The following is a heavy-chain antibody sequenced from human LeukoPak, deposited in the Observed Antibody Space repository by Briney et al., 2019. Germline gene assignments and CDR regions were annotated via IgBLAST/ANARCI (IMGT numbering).Heavy chain of an antibody. CDR1: GFIFSSYG. D-gene: IGHD5-24*01. CDR3: ARGRDGYNPFDY. J-gene: IGHJ4*02. CDR2: ISSNGGGT. V-gene: IGHV3-64D*09. Sequence: GGSLRLSCSASGFIFSSYGMHWVRQAPGKGPQHVSSISSNGGGTDYADSVKDRFTISRDNSKNTLYLQMRSLRPEDTALYYCARGRDGYNPFDYWGQGTLVTVSS.